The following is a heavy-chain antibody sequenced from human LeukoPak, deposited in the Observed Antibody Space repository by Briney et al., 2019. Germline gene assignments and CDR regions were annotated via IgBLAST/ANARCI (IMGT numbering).Heavy chain of an antibody. CDR2: IYSGGNT. V-gene: IGHV3-66*01. Sequence: GGSLRLSCAASGFTVTNSYMSWVRQAPGKGLEWVSVIYSGGNTYYADSVKGRFTISRDNSKNTLYLQMNSLRAEDTAVYYCARDQMIGTFDIWGQGTMVTVSS. CDR1: GFTVTNSY. D-gene: IGHD3-16*01. J-gene: IGHJ3*02. CDR3: ARDQMIGTFDI.